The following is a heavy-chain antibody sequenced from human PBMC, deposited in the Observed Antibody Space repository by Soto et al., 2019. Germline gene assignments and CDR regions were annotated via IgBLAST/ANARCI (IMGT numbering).Heavy chain of an antibody. D-gene: IGHD3-10*01. CDR1: GFNFRPYD. CDR2: ISSGSSAI. CDR3: ARDPGGMDV. V-gene: IGHV3-48*02. Sequence: EVHLVESGGALVQPGGSLRLSCAASGFNFRPYDMNWVRRTPGKGLEWLSHISSGSSAIYYANSVKGRFTISRDDAKTSVYLVMNSLRDEDTGVYYCARDPGGMDVWGQGTTVTVSS. J-gene: IGHJ6*02.